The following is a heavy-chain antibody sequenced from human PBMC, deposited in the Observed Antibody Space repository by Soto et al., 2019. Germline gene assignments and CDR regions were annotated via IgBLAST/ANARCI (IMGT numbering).Heavy chain of an antibody. CDR1: GYTFTSYG. Sequence: GASVKVSCKASGYTFTSYGISWVRQAPGQGLEWMGWISAYNGNTNYAQKLQGRVTMTTDTSTSTAYMELRSLRSDDTAVYYCARDHSGYCSGGSCYVYWGQGTLVTVSS. CDR3: ARDHSGYCSGGSCYVY. V-gene: IGHV1-18*01. J-gene: IGHJ4*02. CDR2: ISAYNGNT. D-gene: IGHD2-15*01.